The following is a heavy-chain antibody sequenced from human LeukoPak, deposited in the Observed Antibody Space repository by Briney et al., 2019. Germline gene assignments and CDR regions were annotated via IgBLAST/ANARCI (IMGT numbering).Heavy chain of an antibody. D-gene: IGHD5-18*01. CDR2: IGTAGDT. CDR3: ARGYIVRGMDV. V-gene: IGHV3-13*04. Sequence: GGSLRLSCAASGFTFSSYDMHWVRQSTGKGLEWVSLIGTAGDTYYADSMKGRFTISRENAKNSLYLQMNSLRAEDTALYYCARGYIVRGMDVWGQGTTVIVSS. J-gene: IGHJ6*02. CDR1: GFTFSSYD.